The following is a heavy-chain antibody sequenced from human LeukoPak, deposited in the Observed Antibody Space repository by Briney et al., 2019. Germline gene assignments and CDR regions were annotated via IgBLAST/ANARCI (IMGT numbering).Heavy chain of an antibody. V-gene: IGHV4-30-2*01. J-gene: IGHJ3*02. CDR2: IYHSGST. Sequence: ASETLSLTCAVSGGSVSSDNYSWSWIRQPPGKGLEWIGYIYHSGSTYYNPSLKSRITISVDRSKNQFSLSLTSVTAADTAVYYCARTKYAFDIWGQGTMVTVSS. CDR3: ARTKYAFDI. CDR1: GGSVSSDNYS.